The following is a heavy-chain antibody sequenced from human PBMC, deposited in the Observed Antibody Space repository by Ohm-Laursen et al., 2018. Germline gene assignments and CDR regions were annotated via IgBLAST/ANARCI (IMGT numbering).Heavy chain of an antibody. V-gene: IGHV3-11*01. J-gene: IGHJ4*02. D-gene: IGHD3-22*01. CDR2: ISSSGSTI. CDR1: GFTFSDYY. Sequence: SLRLSCAASGFTFSDYYMSWIRQAPGKGLEWVSYISSSGSTIYYADSVKGRFTISRDNAKNSLYLQMNSLRAEDTALYYCARAGFYDSSGFDYWGQGTLVTVSS. CDR3: ARAGFYDSSGFDY.